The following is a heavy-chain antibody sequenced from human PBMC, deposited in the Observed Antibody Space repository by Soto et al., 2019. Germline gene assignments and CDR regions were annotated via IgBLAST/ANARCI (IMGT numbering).Heavy chain of an antibody. Sequence: GGSLRLSCAASGFTFSSYAMSWVRQAPGKGLEWVSAISGSGGSTYYADSVKGRFTISRDNSKNTLYLQMNSLRAEDTAIYYCAKATVTTWDYYYYMDVWGKGTTVTVSS. J-gene: IGHJ6*03. D-gene: IGHD4-17*01. CDR1: GFTFSSYA. CDR2: ISGSGGST. V-gene: IGHV3-23*01. CDR3: AKATVTTWDYYYYMDV.